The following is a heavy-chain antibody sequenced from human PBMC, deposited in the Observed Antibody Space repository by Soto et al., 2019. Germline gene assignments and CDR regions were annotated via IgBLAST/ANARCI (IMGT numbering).Heavy chain of an antibody. CDR3: AKEAGYSCSGGSCYFDC. CDR2: ISWNSGRV. Sequence: EVQLVESGGGLVQPGRSLRLSCAASGFTFDDYAMNWVRQAPGKGLEWVSGISWNSGRVAYADSVKGRFTISRDNAKNSLYLQMNSLRAEDTALYYCAKEAGYSCSGGSCYFDCWGQGTLVTVSS. V-gene: IGHV3-9*01. CDR1: GFTFDDYA. D-gene: IGHD2-15*01. J-gene: IGHJ4*02.